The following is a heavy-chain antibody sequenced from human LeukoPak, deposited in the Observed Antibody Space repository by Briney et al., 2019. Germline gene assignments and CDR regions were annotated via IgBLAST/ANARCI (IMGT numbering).Heavy chain of an antibody. Sequence: EASVKVSCKASGYILTNYYMHWVRQAPGQGLEWMGIINPSDGGTSYAQNFQDRVTMTRDTSTSTAYMELSSLRSDDTAVYYCARGWNCGGDCYFYYYVMDVWGQGTTVTVSS. CDR3: ARGWNCGGDCYFYYYVMDV. CDR1: GYILTNYY. CDR2: INPSDGGT. J-gene: IGHJ6*02. V-gene: IGHV1-46*01. D-gene: IGHD2-21*02.